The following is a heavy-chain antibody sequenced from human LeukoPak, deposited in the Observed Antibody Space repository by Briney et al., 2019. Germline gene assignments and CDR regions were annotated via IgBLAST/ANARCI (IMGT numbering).Heavy chain of an antibody. Sequence: GGSLRLSCAASGFTVFSDNMSWVRQSPGRGLEWVSVVYSGDDGTNYAESVRGRFTISRDNSKNTVYLQMNSLRVEDTGVYYCAKRSRGYYDYWGQGTLVTVSS. CDR2: VYSGDDGT. CDR1: GFTVFSDN. J-gene: IGHJ4*02. D-gene: IGHD2-21*01. CDR3: AKRSRGYYDY. V-gene: IGHV3-66*02.